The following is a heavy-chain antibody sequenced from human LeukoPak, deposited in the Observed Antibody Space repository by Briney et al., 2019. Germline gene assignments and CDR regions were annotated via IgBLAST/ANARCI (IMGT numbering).Heavy chain of an antibody. Sequence: GGSLRLSCAASGFTFSSYAMSWVRQAPGKGLEWVSAISGSGGSTYYADSVKGRFTIFRDDSKNTLYLQMNSLRAEDTAVYYCAKSPPVLLWFGEGGFDYWGQGTLVTVSS. CDR2: ISGSGGST. CDR3: AKSPPVLLWFGEGGFDY. CDR1: GFTFSSYA. V-gene: IGHV3-23*01. D-gene: IGHD3-10*01. J-gene: IGHJ4*02.